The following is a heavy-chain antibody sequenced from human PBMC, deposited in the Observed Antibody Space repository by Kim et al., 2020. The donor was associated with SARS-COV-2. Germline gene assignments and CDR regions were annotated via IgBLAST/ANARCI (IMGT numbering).Heavy chain of an antibody. CDR1: GGSFSGYY. CDR2: INHSGST. V-gene: IGHV4-34*01. CDR3: ARSRGRSSTSSYVGY. J-gene: IGHJ4*02. Sequence: SETLSLTCAVYGGSFSGYYWSWIRQPPGKGLEWIGEINHSGSTNYNPSLKSRVTISVDTSKNQFSLKLSSVTAADTAVYYCARSRGRSSTSSYVGYWGQGTLVTVSS. D-gene: IGHD2-2*01.